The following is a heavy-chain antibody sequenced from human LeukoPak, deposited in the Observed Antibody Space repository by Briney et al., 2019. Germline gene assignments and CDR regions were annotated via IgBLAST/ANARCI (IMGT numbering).Heavy chain of an antibody. D-gene: IGHD3-3*01. CDR2: IYYSGSI. V-gene: IGHV4-59*01. CDR3: ARENYDFWSGYLFD. CDR1: GGSINSYC. J-gene: IGHJ4*02. Sequence: SETLSLTCTASGGSINSYCWSWIRQPPGKGLEWIGYIYYSGSINYNPSLKSRVTISVDTSKNQFSLKQGSVTAADTAVYYCARENYDFWSGYLFDWGQGTLVTVSS.